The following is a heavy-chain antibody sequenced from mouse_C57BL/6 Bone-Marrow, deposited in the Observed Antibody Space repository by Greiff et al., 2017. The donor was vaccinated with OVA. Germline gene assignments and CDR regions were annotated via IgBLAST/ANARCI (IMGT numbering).Heavy chain of an antibody. V-gene: IGHV5-17*01. CDR1: GFTFSDSG. CDR2: ISSGSSTT. CDR3: ARSYDYDGVYYAMDY. J-gene: IGHJ4*01. Sequence: EVQLVESGGGLVKPGASLKLSCAASGFTFSDSGMHWVRQAPEKGLEWVAYISSGSSTTYYADTVKGRFTISRDNAKNTLFLQMTSLRSEDTAMYYCARSYDYDGVYYAMDYWGQGTSVTVSS. D-gene: IGHD2-4*01.